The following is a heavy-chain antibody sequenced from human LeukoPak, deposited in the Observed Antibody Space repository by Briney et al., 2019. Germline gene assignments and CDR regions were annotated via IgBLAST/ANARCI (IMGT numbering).Heavy chain of an antibody. D-gene: IGHD4-17*01. CDR3: AKDLRWGTVTTFPY. CDR1: GFTFSSYA. J-gene: IGHJ4*02. V-gene: IGHV3-23*01. Sequence: PGGSLRLSCAASGFTFSSYAMSWVRQAPGKGLEWLSAIMGSGGSTYYADSVTGRFTISRDNSKNTLYLQMNSLRAEDTAVYYCAKDLRWGTVTTFPYWGQGTLVTVSS. CDR2: IMGSGGST.